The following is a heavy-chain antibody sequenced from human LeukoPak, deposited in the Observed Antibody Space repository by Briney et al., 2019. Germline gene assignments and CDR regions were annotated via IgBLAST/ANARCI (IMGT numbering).Heavy chain of an antibody. D-gene: IGHD1-26*01. J-gene: IGHJ3*02. V-gene: IGHV3-21*01. CDR2: ISSSSSYI. Sequence: GGSLRLSCAASGFTFSSYSMNWVRQAPGKGLEWVSSISSSSSYIYYADSVKGRFTISRDNAKNSLYLQMHSLRAEDTAVYYCARDEELGSFAIWGQGTMVTVSS. CDR3: ARDEELGSFAI. CDR1: GFTFSSYS.